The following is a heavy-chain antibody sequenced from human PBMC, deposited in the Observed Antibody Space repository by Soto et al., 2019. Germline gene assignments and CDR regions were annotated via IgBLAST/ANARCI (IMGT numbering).Heavy chain of an antibody. D-gene: IGHD6-13*01. V-gene: IGHV3-30-3*01. CDR3: ARDAAPPGNGKLDY. J-gene: IGHJ4*02. CDR1: GFSFSTYA. Sequence: GSLRLSCAASGFSFSTYAIHWVRQAPGKGLEWVGVISYDGSKKYYADSVKGRFTISRDNSENTLFLQMSSLRGDDTAIYFCARDAAPPGNGKLDYWGQGTLVTFSS. CDR2: ISYDGSKK.